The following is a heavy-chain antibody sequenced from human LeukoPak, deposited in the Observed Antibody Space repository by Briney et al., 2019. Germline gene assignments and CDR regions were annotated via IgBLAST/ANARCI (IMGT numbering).Heavy chain of an antibody. D-gene: IGHD3-10*01. J-gene: IGHJ4*02. CDR2: ISSSGTTT. CDR3: TTPTVSYNIDY. V-gene: IGHV3-48*03. Sequence: GGSLRLSCTASGFSFSIFEMHWGCQAPGKGLEWISDISSSGTTTYYADSVKGRLNISRDNAKNSLYLQMNSLRAEDTAVYYCTTPTVSYNIDYWGQGTMVTVSS. CDR1: GFSFSIFE.